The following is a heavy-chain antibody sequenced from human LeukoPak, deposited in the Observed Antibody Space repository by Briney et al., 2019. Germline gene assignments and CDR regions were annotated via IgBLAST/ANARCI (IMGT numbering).Heavy chain of an antibody. V-gene: IGHV4-59*08. Sequence: SETLSLTCTVSGGSISTYYWSWIRQPPGKGLEWLGYIDYSGSTNYNPSLKSRVTISVDTSKNQFSLKLSSVTAADTAVYYCARQYDSSGYYYFDYWGQGTLVTVSS. D-gene: IGHD3-22*01. CDR3: ARQYDSSGYYYFDY. CDR2: IDYSGST. J-gene: IGHJ4*02. CDR1: GGSISTYY.